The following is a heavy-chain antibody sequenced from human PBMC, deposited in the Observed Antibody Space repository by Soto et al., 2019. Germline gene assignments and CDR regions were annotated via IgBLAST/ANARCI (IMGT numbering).Heavy chain of an antibody. CDR3: AKDLLRNYYDSSGYSRFDY. CDR2: ISGSGGST. J-gene: IGHJ4*02. D-gene: IGHD3-22*01. V-gene: IGHV3-23*01. CDR1: GFTFSSYA. Sequence: HPGGSLRLSCAASGFTFSSYAMSWVRQAPGKGLEWVSAISGSGGSTYYADSVKGRFTISRDNSKNTLYLQMNSLRAEDTAVYYCAKDLLRNYYDSSGYSRFDYWGQGTLVTVSS.